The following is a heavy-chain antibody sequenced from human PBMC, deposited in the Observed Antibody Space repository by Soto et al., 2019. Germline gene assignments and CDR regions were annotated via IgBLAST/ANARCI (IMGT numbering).Heavy chain of an antibody. CDR3: AKAGAKRVVDY. Sequence: QVHLVESGGGVVPPGRSLRLSCVASGFAFRSYGMHWVRQAPGKGLEWVAVMSYDGSQIYHADFEKGRFTVSRDNSKNTLYLQMNSLREEDTAVYYCAKAGAKRVVDYWGQGTQVTVSS. CDR2: MSYDGSQI. CDR1: GFAFRSYG. V-gene: IGHV3-30*18. J-gene: IGHJ4*02.